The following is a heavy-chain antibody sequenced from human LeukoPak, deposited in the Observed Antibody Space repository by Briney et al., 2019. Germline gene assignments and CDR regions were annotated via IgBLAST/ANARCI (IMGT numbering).Heavy chain of an antibody. V-gene: IGHV1-69*13. Sequence: ASVKVSCKASGYIFTSYGISWVRQAPGQGLEWMGGIIPIFGTANYAQKFQGRVTITADESTSTAYMELSSLRSEDTAVYYCARDYYDSSGYYYFDYWGQGTLVTVSS. CDR3: ARDYYDSSGYYYFDY. CDR2: IIPIFGTA. D-gene: IGHD3-22*01. J-gene: IGHJ4*02. CDR1: GYIFTSYG.